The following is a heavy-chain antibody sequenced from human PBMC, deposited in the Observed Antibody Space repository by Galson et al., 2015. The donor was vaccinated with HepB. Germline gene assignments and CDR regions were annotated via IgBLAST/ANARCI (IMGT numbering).Heavy chain of an antibody. Sequence: SLKVSCKASGYTFTNYYMHWVRQAPGQGLEWMGIINPSGGGTSYAQKLQGRVTMTSDTSTSTVYMELSSLRSEDTAVYYCARLAAAGDYWGQGTLVTVSS. V-gene: IGHV1-46*03. J-gene: IGHJ4*02. D-gene: IGHD6-13*01. CDR2: INPSGGGT. CDR3: ARLAAAGDY. CDR1: GYTFTNYY.